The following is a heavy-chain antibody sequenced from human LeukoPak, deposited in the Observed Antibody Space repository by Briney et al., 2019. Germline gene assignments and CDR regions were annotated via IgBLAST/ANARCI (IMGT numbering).Heavy chain of an antibody. V-gene: IGHV3-7*01. D-gene: IGHD2/OR15-2a*01. CDR3: ARVGIDYLASYHFDH. J-gene: IGHJ4*02. CDR2: IKQRGSEN. CDR1: GFTFSSYA. Sequence: GGSLRLSCAASGFTFSSYAMHWVRHSPGKGLEWLANIKQRGSENSYGDSVKGRFSISRDNNQNSVFLQLNSLRAEDTAVYYCARVGIDYLASYHFDHWGRGTLVPVSS.